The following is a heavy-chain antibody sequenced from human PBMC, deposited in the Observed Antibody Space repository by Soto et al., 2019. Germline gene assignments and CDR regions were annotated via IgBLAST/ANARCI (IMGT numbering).Heavy chain of an antibody. V-gene: IGHV3-21*01. J-gene: IGHJ5*01. CDR3: ARDPPSGTTLDWFDS. CDR2: ISSSGSFM. Sequence: EVQLVESGGGLVKPGGSLRLSCAASGFTFSSDSMGWVRQAPGKGLEWVASISSSGSFMNYADSVKGRFTISRDNAKNSLYLQMRSLKDEDTAVYYRARDPPSGTTLDWFDSWGQGTLVTVSS. D-gene: IGHD1-7*01. CDR1: GFTFSSDS.